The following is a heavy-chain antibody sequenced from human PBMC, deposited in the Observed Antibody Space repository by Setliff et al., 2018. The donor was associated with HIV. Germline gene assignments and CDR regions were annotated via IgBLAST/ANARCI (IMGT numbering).Heavy chain of an antibody. D-gene: IGHD5-12*01. CDR3: ARTSGDAYNYEGAFDV. CDR1: GGTFSSYA. Sequence: ASVKVSCKASGGTFSSYAISWVRQAPGQGLEWMGGIIPIFGTANYAQKFQGGVTITADESTSTAYMELSSLRSEDTAIYYCARTSGDAYNYEGAFDVWGQGTLVTVSS. V-gene: IGHV1-69*13. J-gene: IGHJ3*01. CDR2: IIPIFGTA.